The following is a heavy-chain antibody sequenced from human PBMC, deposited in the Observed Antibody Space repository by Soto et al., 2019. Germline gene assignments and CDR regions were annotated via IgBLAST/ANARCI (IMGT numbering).Heavy chain of an antibody. CDR1: GGSISSYY. J-gene: IGHJ4*02. CDR2: IYTSGST. V-gene: IGHV4-4*07. D-gene: IGHD6-6*01. CDR3: ARERVRIAARPEGRRFDY. Sequence: SETLSLTCTVSGGSISSYYWSWIRQPAGKGLEWIGRIYTSGSTNYNPSLKSRVTMSVDTSKNQFSLKLSSVTAADTAVYYCARERVRIAARPEGRRFDYWGQGTLVTVYS.